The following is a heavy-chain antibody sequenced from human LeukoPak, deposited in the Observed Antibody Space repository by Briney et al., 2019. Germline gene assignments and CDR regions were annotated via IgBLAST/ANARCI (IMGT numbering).Heavy chain of an antibody. CDR3: ARRGYYDYSGFHY. CDR2: ISGDSSDI. CDR1: EFTFSSYS. Sequence: GGSLRLSCAGSEFTFSSYSMHWVRQAPGKGLEWVSSISGDSSDIYYADSVKGRFTISRDNSKNSLYLQMKSLRAEDTALYYCARRGYYDYSGFHYWGQGTLVTVSS. D-gene: IGHD3-22*01. V-gene: IGHV3-21*01. J-gene: IGHJ4*02.